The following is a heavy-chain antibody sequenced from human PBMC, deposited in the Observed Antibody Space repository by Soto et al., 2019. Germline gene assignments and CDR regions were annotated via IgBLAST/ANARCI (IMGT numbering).Heavy chain of an antibody. V-gene: IGHV4-39*07. CDR2: IYYSGST. D-gene: IGHD3-22*01. J-gene: IGHJ4*02. Sequence: SETLSLTCTVSGGSISSSSYYWGWIRQPPGKGLEWIGSIYYSGSTYYNPSLKSRVTISVDTSKNQFSLKLSSVTAADTAVYYCARESYYYDSSGYYIYYFAYWGQGTLVTVSS. CDR1: GGSISSSSYY. CDR3: ARESYYYDSSGYYIYYFAY.